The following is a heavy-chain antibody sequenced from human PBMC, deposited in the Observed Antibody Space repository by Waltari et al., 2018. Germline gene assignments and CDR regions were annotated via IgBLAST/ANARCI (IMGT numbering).Heavy chain of an antibody. CDR1: GGSISSSSYY. CDR2: IYYSGST. J-gene: IGHJ4*02. Sequence: QLQLQESGPGLVKPSETLSLTCTVSGGSISSSSYYWGWLRQPPGKGLEWIGSIYYSGSTYYNPSLKSRVTISVDTSKNQFSLKLSSVTAADTAVYYCATITIFGVDTDYWGQGTLVTVSS. V-gene: IGHV4-39*07. D-gene: IGHD3-3*01. CDR3: ATITIFGVDTDY.